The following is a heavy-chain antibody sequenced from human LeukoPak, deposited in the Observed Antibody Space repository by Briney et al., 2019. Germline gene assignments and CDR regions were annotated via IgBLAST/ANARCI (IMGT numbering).Heavy chain of an antibody. CDR2: ISYDGSNK. J-gene: IGHJ4*02. Sequence: GGSLRLSCAASGFTFSNYGMHWVRQAPGKGLEWVAVISYDGSNKYYADSVKGRFTISRDNSKNTLYLQMNSLRAEDTAVYYCARDKDNFDWSDFDYWGQGTLVTVSS. V-gene: IGHV3-30*03. D-gene: IGHD3-9*01. CDR1: GFTFSNYG. CDR3: ARDKDNFDWSDFDY.